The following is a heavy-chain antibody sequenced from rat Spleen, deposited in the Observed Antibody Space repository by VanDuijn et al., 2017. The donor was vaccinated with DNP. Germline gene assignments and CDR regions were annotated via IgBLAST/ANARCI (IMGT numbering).Heavy chain of an antibody. J-gene: IGHJ2*01. D-gene: IGHD1-11*01. Sequence: EVQLVESGGGLVQPGNSLKLSCAASGFTFSDYNMAWVRQAPKKGLEWVASISTSGGSTYYRDSVKGRFTVSRDNAKSTLYLQMDSLRSEDTATYYCARHYGGYWGQGVMVTVSS. CDR2: ISTSGGST. CDR3: ARHYGGY. CDR1: GFTFSDYN. V-gene: IGHV5S23*01.